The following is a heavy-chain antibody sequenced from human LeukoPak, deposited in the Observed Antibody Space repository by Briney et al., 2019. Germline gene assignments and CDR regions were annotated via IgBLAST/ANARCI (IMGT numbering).Heavy chain of an antibody. CDR3: ARDSVGDLLDY. Sequence: PGGSLRLSCAGSGFPFSSYEMNWLRQARGKGLEWVSHIDSSGITIYYGDSVKGRFTISRDNAKNSIYLQMDSLRVEDTAIYYCARDSVGDLLDYWGQGTPVTVSS. CDR1: GFPFSSYE. J-gene: IGHJ4*02. CDR2: IDSSGITI. V-gene: IGHV3-48*03. D-gene: IGHD4-17*01.